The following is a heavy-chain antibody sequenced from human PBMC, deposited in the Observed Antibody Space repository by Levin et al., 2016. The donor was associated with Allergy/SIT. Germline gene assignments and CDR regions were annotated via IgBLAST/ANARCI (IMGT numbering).Heavy chain of an antibody. V-gene: IGHV3-30*18. J-gene: IGHJ4*02. CDR2: ISYDGSNK. D-gene: IGHD6-19*01. CDR3: AKVWRVASGWYVLDY. Sequence: WIRQPPGKGLEWVAVISYDGSNKYYADSVKGRFTISRDNSKNTLYLQMNSLRAEDTAVYYCAKVWRVASGWYVLDYWGQGTLVTVSS.